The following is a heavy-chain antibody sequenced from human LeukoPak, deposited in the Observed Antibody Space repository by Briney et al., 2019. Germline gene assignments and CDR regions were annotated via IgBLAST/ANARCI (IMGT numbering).Heavy chain of an antibody. CDR3: ARQGASSLPQQGVMDV. CDR2: IYPGDSDT. CDR1: GYSFTSYW. V-gene: IGHV5-51*01. D-gene: IGHD1/OR15-1a*01. Sequence: GESLKISCKGSGYSFTSYWIGWVRQMPGKGLEWMGIIYPGDSDTRYSPSFQGQVTISADKSISTAYLQWSSLKASDTAIYYCARQGASSLPQQGVMDVWGQGTTVTVSS. J-gene: IGHJ6*02.